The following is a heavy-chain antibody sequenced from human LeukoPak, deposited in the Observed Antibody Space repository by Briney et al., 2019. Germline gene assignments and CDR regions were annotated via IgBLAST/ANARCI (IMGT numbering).Heavy chain of an antibody. CDR3: ARVGYYDSSGSNGDY. J-gene: IGHJ4*02. V-gene: IGHV4-34*01. D-gene: IGHD3-22*01. Sequence: SETLSLTRAVYGGSFSGYYWSWIRQPPGKGLEWIGEINHSGSTNYNPSLKSRVTISVDTSKNQFSLKLSSVTAADTAVYYCARVGYYDSSGSNGDYWGQGTLVTVSS. CDR2: INHSGST. CDR1: GGSFSGYY.